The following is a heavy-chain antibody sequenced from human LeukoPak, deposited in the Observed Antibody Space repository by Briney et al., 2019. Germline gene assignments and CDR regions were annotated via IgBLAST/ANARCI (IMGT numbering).Heavy chain of an antibody. D-gene: IGHD2-2*01. CDR3: ARSLPATREPQAIDY. Sequence: GGSLRLSCTASGFTFSTYTMHWVRQAPGKGLEWVTVISHDGNTKHYADSVKGRFTISRDNSKSSLYLQMNSLRAEDTAFYSCARSLPATREPQAIDYWGQGTLVTVSS. V-gene: IGHV3-30*14. J-gene: IGHJ4*02. CDR1: GFTFSTYT. CDR2: ISHDGNTK.